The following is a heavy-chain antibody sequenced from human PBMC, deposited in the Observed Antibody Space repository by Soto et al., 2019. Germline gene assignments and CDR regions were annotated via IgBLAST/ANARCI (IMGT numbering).Heavy chain of an antibody. J-gene: IGHJ4*02. CDR2: INAGNGNT. V-gene: IGHV1-3*01. CDR3: ARGEQWLVPYFDY. D-gene: IGHD6-19*01. Sequence: GASVKVSCKASGYTFTNYAMHWVRQAPGQRLEWMGWINAGNGNTKYSQKFQGRVTITRDTSASTAYMELSSLRSEDTAVYYCARGEQWLVPYFDYWGQGTLVTVSS. CDR1: GYTFTNYA.